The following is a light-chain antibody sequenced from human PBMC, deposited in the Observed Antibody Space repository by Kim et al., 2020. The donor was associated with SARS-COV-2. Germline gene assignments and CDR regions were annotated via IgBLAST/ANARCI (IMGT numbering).Light chain of an antibody. CDR3: QQSDSTPLT. CDR1: QSISTY. J-gene: IGKJ4*01. CDR2: AAS. Sequence: ASVGDRVTITCRASQSISTYLNWYQQKPGKAPKLLIYAASSLQSWVPSRFSGSGSGTDFTLTISSLQPEDFAAYYCQQSDSTPLTFGGGTKVDIK. V-gene: IGKV1-39*01.